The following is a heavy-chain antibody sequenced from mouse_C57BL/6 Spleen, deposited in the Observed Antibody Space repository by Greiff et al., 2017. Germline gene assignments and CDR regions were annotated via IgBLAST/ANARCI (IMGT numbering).Heavy chain of an antibody. CDR2: ISYDGSN. D-gene: IGHD2-4*01. V-gene: IGHV3-6*01. Sequence: DVQLQESGPGLVKPSPSLSLTCSVTGYSIPSGYYWNWIRQFPGNKLEWMGYISYDGSNNYNPSLKNRISITRDTSKNQFFLKLNSVTTEDTATYYCARGLPFDYWGQGTTLTVSS. CDR3: ARGLPFDY. J-gene: IGHJ2*01. CDR1: GYSIPSGYY.